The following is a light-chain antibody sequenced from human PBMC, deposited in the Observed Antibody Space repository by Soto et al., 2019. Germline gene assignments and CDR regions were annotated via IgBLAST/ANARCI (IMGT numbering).Light chain of an antibody. CDR3: AAWDDSLNGV. Sequence: QSVLTQAPSASGTPGQRVTISCSGSSSNIGSKTVNWYQQLPGMAPKLLIFNNHQRPSGVPDRFSGSKSGTSASLAISGLQSEDEADYYCAAWDDSLNGVFGTGTKVTVL. CDR2: NNH. J-gene: IGLJ1*01. CDR1: SSNIGSKT. V-gene: IGLV1-44*01.